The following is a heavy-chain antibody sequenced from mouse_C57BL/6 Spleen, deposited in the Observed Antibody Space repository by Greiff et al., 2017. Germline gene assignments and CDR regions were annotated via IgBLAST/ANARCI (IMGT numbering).Heavy chain of an antibody. Sequence: EVMLVESGGGLVKPGGSLKLSCAASGFTFSSYAMSWVRQTPEKRLEWVATISDGGSYTYYPDNVKGRFTISRDNAKNNLYLQMSYLKSEDTAMYYCARDTPYENYFDYWGQGTTLTVSS. D-gene: IGHD2-3*01. CDR1: GFTFSSYA. J-gene: IGHJ2*01. V-gene: IGHV5-4*01. CDR2: ISDGGSYT. CDR3: ARDTPYENYFDY.